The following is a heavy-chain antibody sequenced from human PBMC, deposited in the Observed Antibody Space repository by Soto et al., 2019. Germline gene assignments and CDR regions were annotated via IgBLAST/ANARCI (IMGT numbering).Heavy chain of an antibody. J-gene: IGHJ6*02. CDR3: ARNPPWAVVGPLDV. CDR1: GFTFSSYG. Sequence: QVQLVESGGGVVQPGRSLRLSCAASGFTFSSYGMHWVRQAPGKGLEWVAVILYDGSNKYYADSVKGRVTISRDNSKNTLYLQMNNQRAEDTAVYYCARNPPWAVVGPLDVWGQGTTVTVSS. V-gene: IGHV3-33*01. CDR2: ILYDGSNK. D-gene: IGHD2-2*01.